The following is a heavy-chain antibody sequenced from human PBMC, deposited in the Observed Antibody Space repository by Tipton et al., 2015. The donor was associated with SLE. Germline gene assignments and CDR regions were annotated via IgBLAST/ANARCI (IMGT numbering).Heavy chain of an antibody. CDR2: IYPGDSDT. CDR3: ASAVIYCTNGVCYYDAFDI. J-gene: IGHJ3*02. CDR1: GYSFTSYW. D-gene: IGHD2-8*01. Sequence: VQLVQSGAEVKKPGESLKISCKGSGYSFTSYWIGWVRQMPGKGLEWMGSIYPGDSDTRYSPSFQGQVTISADKSISTAYLQWSSLKASDTAMYYCASAVIYCTNGVCYYDAFDIWGQGTMVTVSS. V-gene: IGHV5-51*03.